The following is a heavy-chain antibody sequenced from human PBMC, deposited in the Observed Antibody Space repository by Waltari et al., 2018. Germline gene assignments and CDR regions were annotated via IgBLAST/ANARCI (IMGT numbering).Heavy chain of an antibody. CDR3: ARILLPTDTYWYFDL. J-gene: IGHJ2*01. CDR1: GFSFSCYC. Sequence: VQLVESGVGVVQPGGSLSIYCDASGFSFSCYCVCWVRQAPGKGLEWVVNIRQDGGETYYVDSVKGRFTISRDNAKNSMFLQMNSLRAEDTAVYYCARILLPTDTYWYFDLWGRGTLVTVSS. D-gene: IGHD2-2*01. V-gene: IGHV3-7*01. CDR2: IRQDGGET.